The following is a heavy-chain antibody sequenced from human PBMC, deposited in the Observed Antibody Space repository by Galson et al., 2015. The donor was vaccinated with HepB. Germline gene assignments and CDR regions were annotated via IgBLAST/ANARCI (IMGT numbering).Heavy chain of an antibody. J-gene: IGHJ4*02. CDR2: INPDGSQM. D-gene: IGHD2-15*01. V-gene: IGHV3-7*01. Sequence: SLRLSCAASGFTFSAYWMGWVRQAPGKGLQWVASINPDGSQMYYAVSVKSRITINPDTSKNQFSLQLNSVTPDDTAVYYCARDWPASAARFDYWGQGTLVTVSS. CDR3: ARDWPASAARFDY. CDR1: GFTFSAYW.